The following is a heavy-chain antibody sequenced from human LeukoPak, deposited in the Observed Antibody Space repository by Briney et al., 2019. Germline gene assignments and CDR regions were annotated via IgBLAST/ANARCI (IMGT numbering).Heavy chain of an antibody. D-gene: IGHD2-15*01. V-gene: IGHV1-2*05. CDR3: ATPPECSSGSCLSY. Sequence: ASVKVSCKASGYTFTGYYMHWVRQAPGQGLEWMGRINPNSGGTNYAQKFQGRVTMTRDTSISTAYMELSSLRFDDTVVYYCATPPECSSGSCLSYWGQGTLVTVSS. J-gene: IGHJ4*02. CDR1: GYTFTGYY. CDR2: INPNSGGT.